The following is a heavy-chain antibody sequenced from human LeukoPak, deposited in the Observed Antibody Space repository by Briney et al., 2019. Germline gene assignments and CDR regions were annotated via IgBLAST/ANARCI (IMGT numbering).Heavy chain of an antibody. Sequence: SETLSLTCAVYGGSFSGYYWSWIRQPPGKGLEGIGEINHSGSTNYNPSLKSRVTISVDTSKNQFSLKLSSVTAADTAVYYCARDSLHCNGGRCFHMRVFDYWGQGALVIVSS. CDR2: INHSGST. V-gene: IGHV4-34*01. D-gene: IGHD2-15*01. CDR1: GGSFSGYY. J-gene: IGHJ4*02. CDR3: ARDSLHCNGGRCFHMRVFDY.